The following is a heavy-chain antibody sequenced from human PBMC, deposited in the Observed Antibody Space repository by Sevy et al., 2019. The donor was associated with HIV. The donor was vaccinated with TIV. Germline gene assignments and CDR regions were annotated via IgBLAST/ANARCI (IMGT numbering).Heavy chain of an antibody. J-gene: IGHJ6*02. CDR2: IYYRGST. Sequence: SETLSLTCTVSGGSVSSGSYYWSWIRQPPGKGLEWIGYIYYRGSTNYNPSLKSRVTISVDTSKNQFSLKLSSVTAADTAVYYCARGRGRVGMDVWGQGTTVTVSS. V-gene: IGHV4-61*01. CDR3: ARGRGRVGMDV. D-gene: IGHD3-10*01. CDR1: GGSVSSGSYY.